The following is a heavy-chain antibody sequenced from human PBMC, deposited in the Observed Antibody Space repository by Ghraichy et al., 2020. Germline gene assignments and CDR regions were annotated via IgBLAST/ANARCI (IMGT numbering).Heavy chain of an antibody. Sequence: SQTLSLTCAVYGGSFSGYYWSWIRQPPGKGLEWIGEINHSGSTNYNPSLKSGVTISVDTSKNQFSLKLSSVTAADTAVHYCARRGWFDPWGQGTLVTVSS. J-gene: IGHJ5*02. CDR2: INHSGST. V-gene: IGHV4-34*01. CDR3: ARRGWFDP. CDR1: GGSFSGYY.